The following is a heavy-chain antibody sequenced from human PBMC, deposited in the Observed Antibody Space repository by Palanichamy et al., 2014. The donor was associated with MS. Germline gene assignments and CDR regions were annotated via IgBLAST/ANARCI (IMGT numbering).Heavy chain of an antibody. J-gene: IGHJ5*02. CDR1: GGSISSSSYY. D-gene: IGHD4-23*01. CDR2: IYYSGST. CDR3: AMTKNGGNSGEVWFDP. V-gene: IGHV4-39*01. Sequence: QLQLQESGPGLVKPSETLSLTCTVSGGSISSSSYYWGWIRQPPGKGLEWIGSIYYSGSTYYNPSLKSRVTISVDTSKNQFSLKLSSVTAADTAVYYCAMTKNGGNSGEVWFDPWGQGTLVTVSS.